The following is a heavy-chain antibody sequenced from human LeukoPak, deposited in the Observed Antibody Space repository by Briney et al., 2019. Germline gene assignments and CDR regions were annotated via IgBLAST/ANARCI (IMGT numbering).Heavy chain of an antibody. Sequence: GGTLRLSCAASGFTFSSYGMSWVRQAPGKGLEWVSSISSSSSYIFYADSVKGRFTISRDNAKNSLYLQMNSLRAEDTAVYHCARRVIVVGLDYWGQGTLVTVSS. D-gene: IGHD3-22*01. CDR3: ARRVIVVGLDY. CDR2: ISSSSSYI. CDR1: GFTFSSYG. J-gene: IGHJ4*02. V-gene: IGHV3-21*06.